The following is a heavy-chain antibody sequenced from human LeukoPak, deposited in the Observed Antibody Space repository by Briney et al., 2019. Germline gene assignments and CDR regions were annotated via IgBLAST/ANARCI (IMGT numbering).Heavy chain of an antibody. Sequence: GGSLRLSCSASGFTFSSYTMHWVRQAPGKGLEYVSAISSNGGITYYADSMKGRFTISRDNSKNTLYLQMSSLRAEDTAVYYCVRSRGEYTGGWQSDYWGQGTLVTVSS. J-gene: IGHJ4*02. V-gene: IGHV3-64D*09. CDR2: ISSNGGIT. CDR3: VRSRGEYTGGWQSDY. CDR1: GFTFSSYT. D-gene: IGHD6-19*01.